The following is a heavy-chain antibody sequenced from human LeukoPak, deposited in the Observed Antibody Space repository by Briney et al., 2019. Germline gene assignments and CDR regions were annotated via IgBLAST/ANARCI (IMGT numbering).Heavy chain of an antibody. CDR3: ARGGGSPHS. Sequence: PSETLSLTCTVSGGSIKNHYWSWIRRPPGRGLEWIGYIYFTGSTNYNPSLKSRVTISLDTPKNQFSLTLTSVTTADTAVYYCARGGGSPHSWGQGTLVTVSS. D-gene: IGHD2-15*01. V-gene: IGHV4-59*11. J-gene: IGHJ4*02. CDR1: GGSIKNHY. CDR2: IYFTGST.